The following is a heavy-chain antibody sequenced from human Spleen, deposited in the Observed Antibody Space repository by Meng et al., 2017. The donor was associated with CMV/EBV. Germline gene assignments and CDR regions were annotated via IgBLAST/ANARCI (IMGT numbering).Heavy chain of an antibody. V-gene: IGHV3-74*01. D-gene: IGHD1-26*01. CDR3: ARVGVPGAFDI. Sequence: GESLKISCAASGFIFRSYWMHWVRQAPGKGLVWVSRINSDGSNTISADSVKGRFTISRDNAKNTLYLQMNSLRAEDTALYYCARVGVPGAFDIWGQGTLVTVSS. J-gene: IGHJ3*02. CDR2: INSDGSNT. CDR1: GFIFRSYW.